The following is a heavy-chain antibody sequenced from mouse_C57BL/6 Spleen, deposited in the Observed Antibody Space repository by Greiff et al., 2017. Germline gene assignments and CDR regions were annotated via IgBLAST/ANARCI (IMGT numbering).Heavy chain of an antibody. CDR3: ARDYDYDWFAY. CDR1: GYTFTDYN. D-gene: IGHD2-4*01. J-gene: IGHJ3*01. Sequence: EVQLQQSGPELVKPGASVKMSCKASGYTFTDYNMHWVKQSHGKSLEWIGYINPNNGGTSYNQKFKGKATLTVNKSSSPAYMELRSLTSEDSAVYYCARDYDYDWFAYWGQGTLVTVSA. V-gene: IGHV1-22*01. CDR2: INPNNGGT.